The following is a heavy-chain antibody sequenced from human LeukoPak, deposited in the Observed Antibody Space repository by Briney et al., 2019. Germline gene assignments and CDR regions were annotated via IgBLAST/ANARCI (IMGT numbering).Heavy chain of an antibody. Sequence: GGSLRLSCAASGFTFTTSWIHWVRQTPGKGLEGVSRIKSDGSSITYGDSVKGRFTISRDNVKNTVFLQMESLRAEDTAVYYCARDDSSGWYYFDYWGQGTLVTVSS. V-gene: IGHV3-74*03. CDR2: IKSDGSSI. J-gene: IGHJ4*02. CDR1: GFTFTTSW. CDR3: ARDDSSGWYYFDY. D-gene: IGHD6-19*01.